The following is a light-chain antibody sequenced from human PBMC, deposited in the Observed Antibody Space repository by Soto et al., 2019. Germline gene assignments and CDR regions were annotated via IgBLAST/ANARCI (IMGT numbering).Light chain of an antibody. CDR3: SSYTSSSTLLFV. CDR2: DVS. CDR1: SSDVGGYNY. J-gene: IGLJ1*01. Sequence: QSVLTQPASVSGSPGQWITISCTGTSSDVGGYNYVSWYQQHPGKAPKLMIYDVSNRPSGVSNRFSGSKSGNTASLTLSGIQAETEPDYYCSSYTSSSTLLFVFGTGTKVPAL. V-gene: IGLV2-14*01.